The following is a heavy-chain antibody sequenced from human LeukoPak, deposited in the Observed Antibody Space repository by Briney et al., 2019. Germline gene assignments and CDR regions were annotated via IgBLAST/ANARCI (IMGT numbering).Heavy chain of an antibody. D-gene: IGHD7-27*01. CDR1: GFIFSSYG. V-gene: IGHV3-30*02. J-gene: IGHJ2*01. CDR2: IRFDGSNT. CDR3: ARDWGWGSGDWYFDL. Sequence: GGSLRLSCAASGFIFSSYGMHWVRQAPGKGLEWVTFIRFDGSNTYYSDSVKGRFTISRDNSKNTLYLQMNSLRAEDTAVYYCARDWGWGSGDWYFDLWGRGTLVTVSS.